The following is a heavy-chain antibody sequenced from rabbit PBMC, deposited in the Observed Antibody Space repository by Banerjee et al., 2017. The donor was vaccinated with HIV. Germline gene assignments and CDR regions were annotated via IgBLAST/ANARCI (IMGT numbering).Heavy chain of an antibody. Sequence: QEQLEESGGDLVKPEGSLTLTCTASGFSFSGNYGMCWVRQAPGKGLEWIACVDVGSGGSTYYASWAKGRFAISKTSSTTVTLQMTSLTVADTATYFCARDYGYVCPHGMDLWGQGTLVTVS. J-gene: IGHJ6*01. CDR1: GFSFSGNYG. CDR3: ARDYGYVCPHGMDL. V-gene: IGHV1S45*01. CDR2: VDVGSGGST.